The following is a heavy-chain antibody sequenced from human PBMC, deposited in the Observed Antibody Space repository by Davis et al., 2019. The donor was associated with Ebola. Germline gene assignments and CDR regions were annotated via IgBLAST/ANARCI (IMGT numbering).Heavy chain of an antibody. V-gene: IGHV3-11*04. CDR2: ISSSGSTI. CDR1: GFTFSDYY. Sequence: PGGSLRLSCAASGFTFSDYYMSWIRQAPGKGLEWVSYISSSGSTIYYADSVKGRFTISRDNAKNSLYLQMNSLRDEDTAVYYCARDRFAYSSSSGFDYWGQGTLVTVSS. CDR3: ARDRFAYSSSSGFDY. D-gene: IGHD6-6*01. J-gene: IGHJ4*02.